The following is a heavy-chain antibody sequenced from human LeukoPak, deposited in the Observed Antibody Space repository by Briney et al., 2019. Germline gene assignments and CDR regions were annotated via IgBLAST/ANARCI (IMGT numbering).Heavy chain of an antibody. CDR3: ARAPGGYSYGALFYFDC. V-gene: IGHV4-59*07. CDR2: ISYSGST. Sequence: PSDTLSLTCTVSGGSISSYYWSWLRQPPGKGLAWIGYISYSGSTNYNTSLKSRVTISVDTPKNQFSLTLSSVTAADTAVYYCARAPGGYSYGALFYFDCWGQGTLVTVSS. J-gene: IGHJ4*02. D-gene: IGHD5-18*01. CDR1: GGSISSYY.